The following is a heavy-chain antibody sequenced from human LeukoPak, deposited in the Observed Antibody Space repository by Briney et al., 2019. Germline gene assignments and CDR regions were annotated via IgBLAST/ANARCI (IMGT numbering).Heavy chain of an antibody. CDR2: ISGSGGST. CDR3: ALGPPRSSWYPRSFDY. CDR1: GFTFSSYA. Sequence: PGGSLRLSCAASGFTFSSYAMSWVRQAPGKGLEWVSAISGSGGSTYYADSVKGRFTISRDNSKNTLYLQMNSLRAEDTAVYYCALGPPRSSWYPRSFDYWGQGTLVTISS. J-gene: IGHJ4*02. D-gene: IGHD6-13*01. V-gene: IGHV3-23*01.